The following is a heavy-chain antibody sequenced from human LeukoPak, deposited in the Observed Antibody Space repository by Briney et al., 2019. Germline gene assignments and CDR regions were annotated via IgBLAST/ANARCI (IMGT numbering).Heavy chain of an antibody. Sequence: SETLSLTCAVYGASFSGYYWSWIRQPPGKGLEWIGEINHSGSTNYNPSLKSRVTISVDTSKNQFSLKLSSVTAADTAVYYCARGRPIAVAEAWLEYDYWGQGTLVTVSS. CDR1: GASFSGYY. D-gene: IGHD6-19*01. CDR3: ARGRPIAVAEAWLEYDY. CDR2: INHSGST. J-gene: IGHJ4*02. V-gene: IGHV4-34*01.